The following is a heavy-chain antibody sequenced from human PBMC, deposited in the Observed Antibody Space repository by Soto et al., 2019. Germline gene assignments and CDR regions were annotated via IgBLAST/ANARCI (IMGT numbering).Heavy chain of an antibody. V-gene: IGHV3-7*01. D-gene: IGHD4-17*01. Sequence: GGSLRLSCAASGFTFSSYWMSWVRQAPGKGLEWVANIKQDGSEKCYVDSVKGRFTISRDNAKNSLYLQMNSLRAEDTAVYYCARVKTGDYVYYYYYMDVWGKGTTVTVSS. J-gene: IGHJ6*03. CDR3: ARVKTGDYVYYYYYMDV. CDR1: GFTFSSYW. CDR2: IKQDGSEK.